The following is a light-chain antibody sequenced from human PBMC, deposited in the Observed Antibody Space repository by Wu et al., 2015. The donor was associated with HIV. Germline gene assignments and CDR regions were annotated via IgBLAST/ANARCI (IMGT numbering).Light chain of an antibody. CDR1: EELASD. CDR3: QQYNNWPPGLT. Sequence: EIVLTRSPGTLSLSPGERVTLSCRASEELASDYLAWYQQRPGQAPTLLIYGASTRATGIPARFSGSGSGIEFTLTISSLQSEDFAVYYCQQYNNWPPGLTFGGGTKVEIK. CDR2: GAS. J-gene: IGKJ4*01. V-gene: IGKV3-15*01.